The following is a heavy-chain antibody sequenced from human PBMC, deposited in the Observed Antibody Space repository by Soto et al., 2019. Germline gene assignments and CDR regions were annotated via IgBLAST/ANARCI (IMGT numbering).Heavy chain of an antibody. V-gene: IGHV4-39*01. CDR3: ARPRVYGSGPLSAFDI. CDR1: GGSISSSSYY. CDR2: IYYSGST. J-gene: IGHJ3*02. Sequence: SETLSLTCTVSGGSISSSSYYWGWIRQPPGKGLEWIGSIYYSGSTYYNPSLKSRVTISVDTSKNQFSLKLSSVTAADTAVYYCARPRVYGSGPLSAFDIWGQGTMVT. D-gene: IGHD2-15*01.